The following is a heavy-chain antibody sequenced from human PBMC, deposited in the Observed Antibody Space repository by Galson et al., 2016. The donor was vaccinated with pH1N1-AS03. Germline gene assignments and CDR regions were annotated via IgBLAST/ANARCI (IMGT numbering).Heavy chain of an antibody. Sequence: PALVKPTQTLTLTCTISGFSLTTSGMCVNWIRQPPGKALEWLARIDWDDDKYFSTSLRTRLTISRDTSKNQVVPKMTNLGPLDTGTYYCARGVGPYYYAMDVWGQGTTVTVSS. CDR1: GFSLTTSGMC. CDR3: ARGVGPYYYAMDV. D-gene: IGHD3-10*01. V-gene: IGHV2-70*11. CDR2: IDWDDDK. J-gene: IGHJ6*02.